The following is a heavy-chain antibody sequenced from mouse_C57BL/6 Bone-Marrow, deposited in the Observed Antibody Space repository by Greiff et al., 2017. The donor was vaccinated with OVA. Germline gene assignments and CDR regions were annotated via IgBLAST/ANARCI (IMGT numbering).Heavy chain of an antibody. D-gene: IGHD2-5*01. CDR1: GYTFTNYW. V-gene: IGHV1-63*01. CDR2: IYPGGGYT. CDR3: ARWSNYAAWFAY. Sequence: QVHVKQSGAELVRPGTSVKMSCKASGYTFTNYWIGWAKQRPGHGLEWIGDIYPGGGYTNYNEKFKGKATLTADKSSSTAYMQFSSLTSEDSAIYYCARWSNYAAWFAYWGQGTLVTVSA. J-gene: IGHJ3*01.